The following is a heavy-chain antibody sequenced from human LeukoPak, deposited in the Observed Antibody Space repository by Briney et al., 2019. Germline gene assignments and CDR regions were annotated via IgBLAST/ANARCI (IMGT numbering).Heavy chain of an antibody. J-gene: IGHJ4*02. Sequence: SETLSLTCTVSGGSISSYYWSWIRQPPGKGLDWIGYIYYSGSTNYNPSLKSRVTISVDTSKNQLSLKLSSVTAADTAVYYCARIGHEDYYFDYWGQGTLVTVSS. CDR1: GGSISSYY. CDR3: ARIGHEDYYFDY. V-gene: IGHV4-59*01. CDR2: IYYSGST.